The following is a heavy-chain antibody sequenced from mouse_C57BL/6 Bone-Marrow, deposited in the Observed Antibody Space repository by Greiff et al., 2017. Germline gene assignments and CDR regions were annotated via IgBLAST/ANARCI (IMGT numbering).Heavy chain of an antibody. CDR1: GYTFTSYW. D-gene: IGHD4-1*01. CDR3: TRDWGYYCDY. V-gene: IGHV1-5*01. CDR2: IYPGNSDT. J-gene: IGHJ2*01. Sequence: DVQLQESGTVLARPGASVKMSCKTSGYTFTSYWMHWVKQRPGQGLEWIGAIYPGNSDTSYNQKFKGKAKLTAATSASTAYMELSSLTNEDSAVYYCTRDWGYYCDYWGQGTTLTVSS.